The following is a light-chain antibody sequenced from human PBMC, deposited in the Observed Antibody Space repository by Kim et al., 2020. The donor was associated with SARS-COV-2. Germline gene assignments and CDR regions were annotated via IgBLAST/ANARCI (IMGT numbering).Light chain of an antibody. CDR3: QQSKILPLT. CDR2: AAS. V-gene: IGKV1D-12*01. Sequence: ASGGDRDTITCRASQNISSLLAWDQQKPGKAPKLLIYAASSLETGVPSRFSGSGSGTDFTLTIRREQPEDFAIYYCQQSKILPLTFGGGTKVDIK. J-gene: IGKJ4*01. CDR1: QNISSL.